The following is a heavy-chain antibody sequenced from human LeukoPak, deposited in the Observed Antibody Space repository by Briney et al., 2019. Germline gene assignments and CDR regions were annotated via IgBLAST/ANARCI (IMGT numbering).Heavy chain of an antibody. D-gene: IGHD2-21*02. CDR2: ISSSSTYI. CDR1: GFTFSSYS. V-gene: IGHV3-21*01. J-gene: IGHJ3*02. CDR3: AREPHDFHEEDGFDI. Sequence: PGGSLRLSCAASGFTFSSYSMYWVRQAPGKGLEWVSSISSSSTYIYYTESVKGRFTISRDNAKNSLFLQMNSLRAEDSAVYYCAREPHDFHEEDGFDIWGQGTLVTVSS.